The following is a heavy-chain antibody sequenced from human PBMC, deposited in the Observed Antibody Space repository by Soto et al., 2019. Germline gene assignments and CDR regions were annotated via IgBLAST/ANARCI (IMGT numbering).Heavy chain of an antibody. Sequence: SVTRSVTRAVSGDSISRGGYSWSWIRQPPGKGLEWIGYIYHSGSTYYNPSLKSRVTISVDRSKNQFSLKLSSVTAADTAVYYCARVPSPWGQGTLVTVSS. V-gene: IGHV4-30-2*01. CDR3: ARVPSP. J-gene: IGHJ5*02. CDR1: GDSISRGGYS. CDR2: IYHSGST.